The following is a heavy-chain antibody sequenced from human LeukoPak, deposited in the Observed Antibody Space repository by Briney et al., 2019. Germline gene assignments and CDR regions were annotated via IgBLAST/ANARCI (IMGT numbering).Heavy chain of an antibody. J-gene: IGHJ4*02. CDR3: LGYYDSSGYYPDY. CDR2: ISSSSSYI. Sequence: GGSLRLSCAASGCTFSSYSMNWVRQAPGKGLEWVSSISSSSSYIYYADSVKGRFTISRDNAKNSLYLQMNSLRAEDTAVYYCLGYYDSSGYYPDYWGQGTLVTVSS. D-gene: IGHD3-22*01. CDR1: GCTFSSYS. V-gene: IGHV3-21*01.